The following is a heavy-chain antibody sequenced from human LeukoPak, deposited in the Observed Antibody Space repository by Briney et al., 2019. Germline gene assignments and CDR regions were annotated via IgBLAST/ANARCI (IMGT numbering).Heavy chain of an antibody. D-gene: IGHD2-2*01. Sequence: SETLSLTCTVSGGSISSYYWSWIRQPAGKGLEWIGRIYTSGTTNYNPSLKSRVTISADTSKNHFSLKLNSVTAADTAVYYCAGSVPAPKEFAYWGQGTLVAVSS. CDR3: AGSVPAPKEFAY. V-gene: IGHV4-4*07. CDR2: IYTSGTT. CDR1: GGSISSYY. J-gene: IGHJ4*02.